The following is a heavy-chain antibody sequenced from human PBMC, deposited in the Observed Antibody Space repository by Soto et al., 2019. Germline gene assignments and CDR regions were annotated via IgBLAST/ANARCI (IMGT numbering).Heavy chain of an antibody. J-gene: IGHJ6*02. CDR1: GGSISSYY. V-gene: IGHV4-4*07. Sequence: KPSETLSLTCTVSGGSISSYYWSWIRQPAGKGLEWIGRIYTSGSTNYNPSLKSRVTMSVDTSKNQFSLKLSSVTAADTAVYYCGRDKEDYSNYSDYYYYGMDVWGQGTTVTVSS. CDR2: IYTSGST. D-gene: IGHD4-4*01. CDR3: GRDKEDYSNYSDYYYYGMDV.